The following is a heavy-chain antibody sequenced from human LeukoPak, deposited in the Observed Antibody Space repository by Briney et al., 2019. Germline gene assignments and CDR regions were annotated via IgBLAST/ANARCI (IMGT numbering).Heavy chain of an antibody. CDR2: IYYSGST. V-gene: IGHV4-39*07. D-gene: IGHD2-15*01. J-gene: IGHJ4*02. Sequence: SETLSLTCTVSGGSISSSSYYWGWIRQPPGKGLEWIGSIYYSGSTYYNPSLKSRVTISVDRSKNQFSLELNSVTAADTAVYYCARGYCSSGSCPSFDYWGQGTLVTVSS. CDR3: ARGYCSSGSCPSFDY. CDR1: GGSISSSSYY.